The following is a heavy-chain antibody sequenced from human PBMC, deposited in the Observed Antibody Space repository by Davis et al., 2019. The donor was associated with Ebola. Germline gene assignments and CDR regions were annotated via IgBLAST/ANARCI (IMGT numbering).Heavy chain of an antibody. D-gene: IGHD3-10*01. Sequence: SVKVSCKASGYTFTSYDINWVRQATGQGLEWMGGIIPIFGTANYAQKFHGRVTITADESTSTAYMELSSLRSEDTAVYYCARDQGSSRTTRPADIWGQGTMVTVSS. CDR1: GYTFTSYD. CDR2: IIPIFGTA. V-gene: IGHV1-69*13. J-gene: IGHJ3*02. CDR3: ARDQGSSRTTRPADI.